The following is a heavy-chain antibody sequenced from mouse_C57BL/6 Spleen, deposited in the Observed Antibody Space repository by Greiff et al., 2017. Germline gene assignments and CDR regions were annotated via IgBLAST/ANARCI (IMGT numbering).Heavy chain of an antibody. D-gene: IGHD1-1*01. CDR2: IGPGSGST. J-gene: IGHJ1*03. CDR3: ARENYYGSSYFDV. Sequence: QVQLQQSGAELVKPGASVTISCKASGYKFNDSYINWVKQRPGQGLEWIGKIGPGSGSTYYNEKFKGKATQTADKSSSTAYMQLSSLTSEDSAVYFCARENYYGSSYFDVWGTGTTVTVSS. CDR1: GYKFNDSY. V-gene: IGHV1-77*01.